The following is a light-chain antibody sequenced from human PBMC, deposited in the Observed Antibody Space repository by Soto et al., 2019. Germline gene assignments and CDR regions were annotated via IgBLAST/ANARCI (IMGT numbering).Light chain of an antibody. CDR3: QSYDTSLSASV. Sequence: QSVLTQPPSASGSPGQSVTISCTGTSRDVGGYNSVSWYQQHPGKAPKLLIFEVSQRPSGVPERFSGSKSGNTASLTVSGLQAEDEADYYCQSYDTSLSASVFGGGTKLTVL. CDR2: EVS. J-gene: IGLJ3*02. V-gene: IGLV2-8*01. CDR1: SRDVGGYNS.